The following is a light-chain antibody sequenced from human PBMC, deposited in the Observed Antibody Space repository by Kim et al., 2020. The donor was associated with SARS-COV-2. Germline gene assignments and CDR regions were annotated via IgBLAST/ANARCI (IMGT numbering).Light chain of an antibody. CDR2: SNT. CDR1: SSNIGSNT. CDR3: AAWDDSLKGYV. Sequence: GQRVTIACSGGSSNIGSNTVNWYQHLPGTAPKLLIYSNTQRPSGVPDRFSGSKSGTSASLAISGLQSEDEADYYCAAWDDSLKGYVFGTGTKVTVL. J-gene: IGLJ1*01. V-gene: IGLV1-44*01.